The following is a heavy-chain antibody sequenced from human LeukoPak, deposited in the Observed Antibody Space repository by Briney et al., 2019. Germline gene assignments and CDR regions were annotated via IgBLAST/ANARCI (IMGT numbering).Heavy chain of an antibody. V-gene: IGHV4-59*01. CDR1: GGSISSYY. Sequence: KSSETLSLTCTVSGGSISSYYWSWIRQPPGKGLEWIGYIYYSGSATYDPSLKSRVTISLNTSKNQFSLKLSSVTAADTALYYCAGRSRSARYYDYWGQGTLVIVSS. CDR2: IYYSGSA. J-gene: IGHJ4*02. D-gene: IGHD6-19*01. CDR3: AGRSRSARYYDY.